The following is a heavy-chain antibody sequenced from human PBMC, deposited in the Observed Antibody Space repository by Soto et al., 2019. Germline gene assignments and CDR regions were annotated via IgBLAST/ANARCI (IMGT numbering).Heavy chain of an antibody. CDR2: IYYSGST. CDR3: ARRSFLVRGRRGKGYFDY. J-gene: IGHJ4*02. D-gene: IGHD2-8*02. CDR1: GGSISSSSYY. Sequence: QLQLQESGPGLVKPSETLSLTCTVSGGSISSSSYYWGWIRQPPGKGLEWIGSIYYSGSTYYNPSLKSRVTISVDTSKNQFSLKLSSVTAADTAVYYCARRSFLVRGRRGKGYFDYWGQGTLVTVSS. V-gene: IGHV4-39*01.